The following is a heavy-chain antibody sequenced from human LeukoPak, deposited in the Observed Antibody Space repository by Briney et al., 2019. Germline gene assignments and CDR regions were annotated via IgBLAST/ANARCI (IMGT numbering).Heavy chain of an antibody. D-gene: IGHD1-7*01. CDR2: ISGHNGHT. Sequence: ASVKVPCKASGYTFSDYGINWVRQAPGQGLEWMGWISGHNGHTNYAQRFQARVTMTTDTSTSTAYMELRSLRSDDTAVYFCARFPQPGTTSFFYHYMDVWGKGTTVTVSS. V-gene: IGHV1-18*04. CDR3: ARFPQPGTTSFFYHYMDV. CDR1: GYTFSDYG. J-gene: IGHJ6*03.